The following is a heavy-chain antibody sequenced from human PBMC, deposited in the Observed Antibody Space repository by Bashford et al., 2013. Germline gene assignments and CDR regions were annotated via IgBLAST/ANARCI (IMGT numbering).Heavy chain of an antibody. D-gene: IGHD6-13*01. CDR2: ISGSGDST. V-gene: IGHV3-23*01. CDR1: GFTFSNYA. CDR3: AKGDIAAPSISVFDY. Sequence: GSLRLSCAASGFTFSNYAMTWVRQAPGEGLERLSAISGSGDSTYYADSVKGRFTISRDNSKDTLYLQMNNLRAEDTAVFYCAKGDIAAPSISVFDYWGQGPRSPSPQ. J-gene: IGHJ4*02.